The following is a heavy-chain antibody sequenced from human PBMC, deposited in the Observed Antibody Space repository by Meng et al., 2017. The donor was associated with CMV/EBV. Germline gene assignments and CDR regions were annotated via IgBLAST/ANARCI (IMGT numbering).Heavy chain of an antibody. Sequence: ASVKVSCKASGYTFTSYDINWVRQATGQGLEWMGWMNPNSGNTGYAQKFQGRVTITRNTSISIAYMELSSLRSEDTAVYYCARAVPARSWGNWFDPWGQGTLVTVSS. V-gene: IGHV1-8*03. J-gene: IGHJ5*02. CDR1: GYTFTSYD. D-gene: IGHD2-2*01. CDR3: ARAVPARSWGNWFDP. CDR2: MNPNSGNT.